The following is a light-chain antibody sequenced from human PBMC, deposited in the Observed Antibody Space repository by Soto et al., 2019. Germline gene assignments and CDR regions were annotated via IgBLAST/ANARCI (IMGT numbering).Light chain of an antibody. V-gene: IGKV1-9*01. CDR2: AAS. CDR3: QQLNSHPLT. Sequence: DIPLTQGASFLSPSMGDRARMTCGASQGISSYLAWYQQKPGKAPKLLIYAASTLQSGVLSRFSGSGSGTEFTLTITSLQPEDFATYYCQQLNSHPLTFGGGPKVDIK. CDR1: QGISSY. J-gene: IGKJ4*01.